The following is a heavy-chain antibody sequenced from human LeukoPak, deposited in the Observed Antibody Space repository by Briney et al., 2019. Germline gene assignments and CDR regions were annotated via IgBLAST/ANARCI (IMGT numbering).Heavy chain of an antibody. J-gene: IGHJ5*01. CDR3: ARDLPGSSWYALDS. D-gene: IGHD6-13*01. CDR2: ISGTGSV. CDR1: GFSLSTFN. Sequence: GGSLRLSCATSGFSLSTFNMNWVRQAPGKGLEWVSCISGTGSVYYAASVRGRFTISRDNAGNSLFLQLNSLRTEDTAVYFCARDLPGSSWYALDSWSQGTLVTVSS. V-gene: IGHV3-69-1*01.